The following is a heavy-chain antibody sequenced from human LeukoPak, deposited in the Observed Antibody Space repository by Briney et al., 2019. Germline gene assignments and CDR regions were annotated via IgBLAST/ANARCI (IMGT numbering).Heavy chain of an antibody. D-gene: IGHD4-17*01. Sequence: GGSLRLSCAASGFTFSDYYMSWIRQAPGKGLEWVSYISSSSSYTNYADSVKGRFTIFRDNSKNTLYLQMNSLRAEDTAVYYCARAFGDYPIYYWGQGTLVTVSS. CDR2: ISSSSSYT. J-gene: IGHJ4*02. CDR3: ARAFGDYPIYY. V-gene: IGHV3-11*05. CDR1: GFTFSDYY.